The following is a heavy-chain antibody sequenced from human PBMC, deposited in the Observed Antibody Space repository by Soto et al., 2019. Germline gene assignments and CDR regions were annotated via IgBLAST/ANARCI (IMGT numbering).Heavy chain of an antibody. CDR2: ISGSGGTI. CDR1: GFTLSSYS. J-gene: IGHJ4*02. Sequence: EVQLVESGGGMVQPGGSLRVSCAASGFTLSSYSMHWVRQAPGKGLEWVSYISGSGGTIYYADSVKGRFTISRDNAKNSLSVQMNSLRDEDTAVYFCARETGLRSSGSSYYFAFWGQGTRVTVSS. V-gene: IGHV3-48*02. CDR3: ARETGLRSSGSSYYFAF. D-gene: IGHD6-19*01.